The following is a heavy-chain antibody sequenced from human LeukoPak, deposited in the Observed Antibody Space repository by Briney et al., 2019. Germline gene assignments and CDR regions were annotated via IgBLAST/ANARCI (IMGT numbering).Heavy chain of an antibody. J-gene: IGHJ4*02. CDR3: ARGPKALYYDFWSGYYHYFDY. V-gene: IGHV3-74*01. Sequence: GGSLRLSCAASGFTFSSYWMHWVRHAPGKGLVWVSRINSDGSSTSYADSVKGRFTISRDNAKNTLYLQMNSLRAEDTAVYYCARGPKALYYDFWSGYYHYFDYWGQGTLVTVSS. D-gene: IGHD3-3*01. CDR2: INSDGSST. CDR1: GFTFSSYW.